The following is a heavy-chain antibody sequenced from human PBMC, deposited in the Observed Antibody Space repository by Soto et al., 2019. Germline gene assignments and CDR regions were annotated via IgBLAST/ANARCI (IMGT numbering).Heavy chain of an antibody. V-gene: IGHV3-9*01. Sequence: PGGSLRLSCSAYGFIFDDYDMYWVRQAPGKGLEWVSSISWNSGKIAYADSVKGRFSISRDNAKNSLSLQINSLRPEDTALYYCAKDGNIAATIPAVHFQHWGQGTLVTVSS. CDR1: GFIFDDYD. J-gene: IGHJ1*01. CDR2: ISWNSGKI. CDR3: AKDGNIAATIPAVHFQH. D-gene: IGHD6-13*01.